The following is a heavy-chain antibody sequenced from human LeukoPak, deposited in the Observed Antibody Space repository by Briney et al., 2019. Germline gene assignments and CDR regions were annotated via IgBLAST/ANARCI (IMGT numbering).Heavy chain of an antibody. CDR3: ARRSSGWSGHFDY. J-gene: IGHJ4*02. Sequence: SETLSLTCTVSGGSLSSISYFWVWPRHPPGKGLEWIGSIYYSGSTYYNPSLKSRVTISVETSKNQFSLKLSSVTAADTAVYYCARRSSGWSGHFDYGGQGTLVTVSS. CDR1: GGSLSSISYF. D-gene: IGHD6-19*01. CDR2: IYYSGST. V-gene: IGHV4-39*01.